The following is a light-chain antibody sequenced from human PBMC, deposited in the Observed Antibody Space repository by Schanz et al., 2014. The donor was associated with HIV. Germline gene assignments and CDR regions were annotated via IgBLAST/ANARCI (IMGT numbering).Light chain of an antibody. J-gene: IGLJ2*01. CDR2: EGS. CDR3: CSYGGSSTPVV. V-gene: IGLV2-23*01. CDR1: SSDVGSYNL. Sequence: QSALTQPASVSGSPGQSITISCTGTSSDVGSYNLPSWYQQHPGKAPKLMIYEGSKRPSGVSNRFSGSKSGNTASLTISGLQAEDEADYYCCSYGGSSTPVVLGGGTKLTVL.